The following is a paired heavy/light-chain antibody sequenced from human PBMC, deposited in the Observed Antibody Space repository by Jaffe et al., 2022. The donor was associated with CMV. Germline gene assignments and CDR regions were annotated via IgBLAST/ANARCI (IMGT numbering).Light chain of an antibody. V-gene: IGLV1-44*01. Sequence: QSVLTQPPSASGTPGQRVTISCSGSSSNIGSNTVNWYQQLPGTAPKLLIYSNNQRPSGVPDRFSGSKSGTSASLAISGLQSEDEADYYCAAWDDSLNGFWVFGGGTKLTVL. J-gene: IGLJ3*02. CDR3: AAWDDSLNGFWV. CDR2: SNN. CDR1: SSNIGSNT.
Heavy chain of an antibody. CDR3: ARDTYYYGSGSYYNPTDYYYYYMDV. CDR1: GYTFTSYG. CDR2: ISAYNGNT. V-gene: IGHV1-18*04. J-gene: IGHJ6*03. Sequence: QVQLVQSGAEVKKPGASVKVSCKASGYTFTSYGISWVRQAPGQGLEWMGWISAYNGNTNYAQKLQGRVTMTTDTSTSTAYMELRSLRSDDTAVYYCARDTYYYGSGSYYNPTDYYYYYMDVWGKGTTVTVSS. D-gene: IGHD3-10*01.